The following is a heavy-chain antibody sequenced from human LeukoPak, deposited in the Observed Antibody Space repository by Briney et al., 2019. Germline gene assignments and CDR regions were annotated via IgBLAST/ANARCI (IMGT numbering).Heavy chain of an antibody. CDR2: VRNKAYGWTT. Sequence: PGGSLRLSCTASGFTFGDYAMSWFRQAPGKGLEWVGFVRNKAYGWTTEYAASVKGRFTISREDSKSIAHLQMNSLKTEDTAVYYCTRVPLHSGYDWAHFDYWGQGTLVTVSS. J-gene: IGHJ4*02. D-gene: IGHD5-12*01. V-gene: IGHV3-49*03. CDR3: TRVPLHSGYDWAHFDY. CDR1: GFTFGDYA.